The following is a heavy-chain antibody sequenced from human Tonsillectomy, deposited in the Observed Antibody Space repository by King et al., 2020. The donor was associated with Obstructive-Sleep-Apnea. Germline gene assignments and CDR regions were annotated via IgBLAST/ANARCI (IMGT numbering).Heavy chain of an antibody. J-gene: IGHJ4*02. CDR1: GFTFSSYG. D-gene: IGHD4-23*01. CDR3: AQDSADYVGGTLDY. Sequence: VQLVESGGGVVQPGRSLRLSCAASGFTFSSYGMHWVRQAPGQGLAWVAFICYDASNKYYADSGKGRFTFSAENSKNTLYLQMNSLRAEDTAVYYCAQDSADYVGGTLDYWGQGTLVTVSS. V-gene: IGHV3-30*02. CDR2: ICYDASNK.